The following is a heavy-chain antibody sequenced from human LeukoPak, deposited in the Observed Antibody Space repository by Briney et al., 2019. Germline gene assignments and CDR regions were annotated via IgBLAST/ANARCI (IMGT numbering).Heavy chain of an antibody. CDR2: MNPNSGNT. Sequence: ASVKVSCKASGYTFTSYDINWVRQATGQGLEWMGWMNPNSGNTGYAQKFQGRVTITRNTSINTAYMELSSLSSEDTAVYYCATNVREARDFHYWGQGTLVTVSS. D-gene: IGHD6-6*01. J-gene: IGHJ1*01. CDR3: ATNVREARDFHY. V-gene: IGHV1-8*03. CDR1: GYTFTSYD.